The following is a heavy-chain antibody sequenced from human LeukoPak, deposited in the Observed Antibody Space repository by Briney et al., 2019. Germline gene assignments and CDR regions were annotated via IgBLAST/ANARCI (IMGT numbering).Heavy chain of an antibody. CDR1: GYTFTGYY. V-gene: IGHV1-2*02. J-gene: IGHJ4*02. CDR3: ARDPAQTYYYDP. CDR2: INPKNGGT. Sequence: AASVKVSCKASGYTFTGYYLHWVRQAPGQGLEWMGWINPKNGGTKYAQKFQGRVTMTRDTSISAVYMELSRLTSDDTAVYSCARDPAQTYYYDPWGQGTLVTVSS. D-gene: IGHD3-22*01.